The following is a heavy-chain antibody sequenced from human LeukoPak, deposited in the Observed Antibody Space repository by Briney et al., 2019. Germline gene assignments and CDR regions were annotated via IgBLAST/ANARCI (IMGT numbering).Heavy chain of an antibody. J-gene: IGHJ3*02. Sequence: RSSEILSLTCAVYGGSFSGYYWSWIRQPPGKGLEWIGEINHSGSTNYNPSLKSRVTISVDTSKNQFSLKLSSVTAADTAVYYCARQLRYYDSSGYYYTTFDIWGQGTMVTVSS. CDR3: ARQLRYYDSSGYYYTTFDI. CDR2: INHSGST. CDR1: GGSFSGYY. D-gene: IGHD3-22*01. V-gene: IGHV4-34*01.